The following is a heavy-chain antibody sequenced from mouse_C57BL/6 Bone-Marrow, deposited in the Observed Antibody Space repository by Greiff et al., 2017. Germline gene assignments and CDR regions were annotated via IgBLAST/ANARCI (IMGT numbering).Heavy chain of an antibody. CDR3: TTSYTPARDY. CDR1: GFNIKDDY. J-gene: IGHJ4*01. Sequence: VQLKQSGAELVRPGASVKLSCTASGFNIKDDYMHWVKQRPEQGLEWIGWIDPENGDTEYASKFQGKATITADTSSNTAYLQLSSLTSEDTAVYYCTTSYTPARDYWGQGTSVTVSS. D-gene: IGHD2-12*01. V-gene: IGHV14-4*01. CDR2: IDPENGDT.